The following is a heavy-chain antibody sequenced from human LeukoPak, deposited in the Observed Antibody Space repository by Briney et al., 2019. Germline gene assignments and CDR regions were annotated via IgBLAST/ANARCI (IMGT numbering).Heavy chain of an antibody. CDR1: GFTFSHYG. CDR2: IWSDGTNQ. V-gene: IGHV3-33*06. D-gene: IGHD4-11*01. J-gene: IGHJ4*02. Sequence: GGSLRLSCAAAGFTFSHYGMHWVRQAPGKGLEWVAVIWSDGTNQYYGDSVKGRFTISRYDSENTVYLQMNSLRPEDTGVYYCSKDAQRGFDYSNSLEYWGQGTPVTVST. CDR3: SKDAQRGFDYSNSLEY.